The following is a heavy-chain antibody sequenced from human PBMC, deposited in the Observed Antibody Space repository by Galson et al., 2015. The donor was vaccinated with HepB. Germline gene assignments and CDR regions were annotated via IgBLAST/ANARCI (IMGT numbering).Heavy chain of an antibody. D-gene: IGHD3-9*01. V-gene: IGHV1-69*13. CDR2: IIPIFGTA. CDR1: GGTFSSYA. J-gene: IGHJ4*02. CDR3: ARSSTDVDHYDILTGDTYYFDY. Sequence: SVKVSCKASGGTFSSYAISWVRQAPGQGLEWMGGIIPIFGTANYAQKFQGRVTITADESTSTAYMELSSLRSEDTAVYYCARSSTDVDHYDILTGDTYYFDYWGQGTLVTVSS.